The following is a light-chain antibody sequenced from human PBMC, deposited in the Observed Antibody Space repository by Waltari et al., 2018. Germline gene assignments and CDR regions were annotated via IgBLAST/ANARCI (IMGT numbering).Light chain of an antibody. CDR1: QGICSA. J-gene: IGKJ4*01. Sequence: AIQLTQSPSSLSASVGDRVTITCRASQGICSALAWYQQKPGKAPKVLIYDASSLESGVPSRFSGSGSGTEFTLTISSLQPGDFATYYCQQFDSHPLTFGGGTKVEI. CDR3: QQFDSHPLT. V-gene: IGKV1-13*02. CDR2: DAS.